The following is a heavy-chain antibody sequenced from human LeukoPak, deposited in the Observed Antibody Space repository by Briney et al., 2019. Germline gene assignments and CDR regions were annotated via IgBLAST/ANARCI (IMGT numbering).Heavy chain of an antibody. J-gene: IGHJ3*02. CDR3: ARNLRLHTPRTFDI. V-gene: IGHV3-7*05. Sequence: GSLRLSCAASGFTFSRYWMNWVRQAPGQGLEWVANIHEDGSDKYYVDSVKGRFTISRDNAKNSVYLQMNGLRAEDTAVYYCARNLRLHTPRTFDIWGQGTMVTVSS. D-gene: IGHD5-24*01. CDR2: IHEDGSDK. CDR1: GFTFSRYW.